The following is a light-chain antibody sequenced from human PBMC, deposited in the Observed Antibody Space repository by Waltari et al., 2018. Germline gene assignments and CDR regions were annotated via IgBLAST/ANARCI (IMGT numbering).Light chain of an antibody. CDR2: GAS. J-gene: IGKJ1*01. Sequence: IMLTQSQGSLSLSPGEIDILACRASHGIGRYLAWYQQKPGQAPRLLIDGASTRATGIPDRFSGSGSGTDFSLTISGLEPEDSAVYYCQHHFRLPATFGQGTKVEIK. CDR1: HGIGRY. V-gene: IGKV3-20*01. CDR3: QHHFRLPAT.